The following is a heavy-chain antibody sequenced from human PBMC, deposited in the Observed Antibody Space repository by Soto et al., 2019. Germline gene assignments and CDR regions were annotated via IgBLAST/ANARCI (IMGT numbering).Heavy chain of an antibody. CDR1: GFTFRNFA. Sequence: GGSLRLSCAASGFTFRNFAMTWVRQAPGRGLEWVSGLSGSGTSTYYADSVKGRFTISRDNSRDTLFLQMNSLTADDTAVYYCAKATTNGGWFNPFDSWGQGALVTVSS. D-gene: IGHD6-19*01. J-gene: IGHJ4*02. V-gene: IGHV3-23*01. CDR2: LSGSGTST. CDR3: AKATTNGGWFNPFDS.